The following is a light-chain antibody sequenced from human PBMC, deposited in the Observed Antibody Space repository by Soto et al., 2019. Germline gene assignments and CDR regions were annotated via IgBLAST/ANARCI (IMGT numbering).Light chain of an antibody. V-gene: IGKV3-15*01. CDR3: QQYYKWPIT. CDR2: DAS. CDR1: QSVINN. J-gene: IGKJ4*01. Sequence: EIVMTQSPATLSVSPGERATLSCWASQSVINNLAWYQQKPGQAPRLLIYDASTRATGIPARLCGSGSGTEFTLTISSLESQDFAVYYCQQYYKWPITFGGGTKVEIK.